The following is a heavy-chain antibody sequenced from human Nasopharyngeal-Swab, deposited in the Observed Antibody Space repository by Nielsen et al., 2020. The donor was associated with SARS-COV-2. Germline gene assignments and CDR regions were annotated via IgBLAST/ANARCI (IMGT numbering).Heavy chain of an antibody. V-gene: IGHV4-59*01. J-gene: IGHJ6*02. Sequence: GSLRLSCSVSGGSISSSYWNWIRLPPGKGLEWIGHIYHTGITNYNPSLKSRVTMSVDTSKNQFSLKLSSVTAADTAVYYCAREGWELLDVWGQGTTVTVSS. D-gene: IGHD1-26*01. CDR2: IYHTGIT. CDR1: GGSISSSY. CDR3: AREGWELLDV.